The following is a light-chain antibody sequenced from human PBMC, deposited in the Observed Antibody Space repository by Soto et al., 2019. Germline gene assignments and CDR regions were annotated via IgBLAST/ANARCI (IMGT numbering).Light chain of an antibody. CDR1: SSDVGRYDL. Sequence: SVLTQPASVSGSPGQSITISCTGTSSDVGRYDLVSWYQHHPGHAPKLVIAEVNKRPSGVSNRFSGSKSGNTASLTISGLQADEEADYHCCSFAGTSTVLCGPGTKVTVL. CDR3: CSFAGTSTVL. J-gene: IGLJ1*01. CDR2: EVN. V-gene: IGLV2-23*02.